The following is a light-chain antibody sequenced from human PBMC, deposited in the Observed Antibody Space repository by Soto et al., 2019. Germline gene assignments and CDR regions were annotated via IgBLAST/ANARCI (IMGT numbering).Light chain of an antibody. V-gene: IGLV2-14*01. CDR1: SSDVGGYNY. Sequence: QSALTQPASVSGSPGQSITITCTGTSSDVGGYNYVSWYQQHPGTAPKLIIFEVSNRPSGVSDRLSGSKSGNTASLTISGLQAEDEADYFCCSYTSSITLAFGGGTKVTVL. CDR2: EVS. J-gene: IGLJ2*01. CDR3: CSYTSSITLA.